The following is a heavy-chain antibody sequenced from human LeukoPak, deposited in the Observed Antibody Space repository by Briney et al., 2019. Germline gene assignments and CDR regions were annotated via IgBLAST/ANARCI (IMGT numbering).Heavy chain of an antibody. CDR2: ISSSSSYI. CDR1: GFTFSSYS. CDR3: ARTAGSGSNRYYYYYYMDV. V-gene: IGHV3-21*01. J-gene: IGHJ6*03. Sequence: GGSLRLSYAASGFTFSSYSMNWVRQAPGKGLEWVSSISSSSSYIYYADSVKGRFTISRDNAKNSLYLQMNSLRAEDTAVYYCARTAGSGSNRYYYYYYMDVWGKGTTVTVSS. D-gene: IGHD3-10*01.